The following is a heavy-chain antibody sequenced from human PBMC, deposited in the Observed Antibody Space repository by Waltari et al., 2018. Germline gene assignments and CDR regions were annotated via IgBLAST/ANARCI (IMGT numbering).Heavy chain of an antibody. D-gene: IGHD6-25*01. Sequence: QVQLVESGGGVVQPGRSLRLSCAASGFTFSSYAMHWVRQAPGKGLEWVAVISYDGSNKYYADSVKGRFTISRDNSKNTLYLQMNSLRAEDTAVYYCARNGGIAAEYYFDYWGQGTLVTVSS. CDR1: GFTFSSYA. V-gene: IGHV3-30-3*01. CDR3: ARNGGIAAEYYFDY. CDR2: ISYDGSNK. J-gene: IGHJ4*02.